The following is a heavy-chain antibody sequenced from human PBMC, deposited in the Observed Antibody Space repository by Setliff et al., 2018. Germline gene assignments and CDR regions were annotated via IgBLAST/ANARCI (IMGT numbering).Heavy chain of an antibody. D-gene: IGHD7-27*01. Sequence: SVKVSCKASGGTFSSYGISWVRQAPGQGLEWLGGTIPNFGTTNYAQEFQGRVTIITDESTSTAYMELSSLRFEDTAVYYCARGGLGTDWFDPWGQGTLVTVSS. J-gene: IGHJ5*02. CDR2: TIPNFGTT. CDR1: GGTFSSYG. CDR3: ARGGLGTDWFDP. V-gene: IGHV1-69*05.